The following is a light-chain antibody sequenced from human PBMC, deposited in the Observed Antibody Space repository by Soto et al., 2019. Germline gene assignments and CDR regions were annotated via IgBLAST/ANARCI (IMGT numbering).Light chain of an antibody. V-gene: IGKV3-20*01. CDR2: GAS. CDR3: QQYASSVT. J-gene: IGKJ1*01. Sequence: EILLTQSPDSLSLSPGDRATLSCRASQSFSSTFFAWYQQKPGQAPRLLIYGASSRATGIPDRFSGRGSGTDFTLTISRLESEDFVVYYCQQYASSVTFGQGTKVEIK. CDR1: QSFSSTF.